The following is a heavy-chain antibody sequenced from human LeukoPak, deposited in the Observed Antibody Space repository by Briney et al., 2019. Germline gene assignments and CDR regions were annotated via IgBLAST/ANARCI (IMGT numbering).Heavy chain of an antibody. CDR1: GFIFSSYA. CDR2: VNSDGTGT. J-gene: IGHJ6*03. CDR3: IRTLIVATSPYMDV. V-gene: IGHV3-74*01. Sequence: PGGSLRLSCAASGFIFSSYAMSWVRQAPGKGLEWVSRVNSDGTGTTYADSVEGRFTISRDNAKNTVYLQMNSLRAEDTAIYYCIRTLIVATSPYMDVWGKGTTVTVSS. D-gene: IGHD5-12*01.